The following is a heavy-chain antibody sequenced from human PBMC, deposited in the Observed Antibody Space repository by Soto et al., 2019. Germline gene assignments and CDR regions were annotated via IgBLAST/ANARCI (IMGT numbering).Heavy chain of an antibody. D-gene: IGHD6-13*01. J-gene: IGHJ4*02. CDR1: GFTFSTHA. V-gene: IGHV3-30-3*01. CDR2: VSFDGSNK. CDR3: ARDQTGITTAGGGRIDH. Sequence: QVQLVESGGGVVQPGRSLRLSCAASGFTFSTHAMHWVRQAPGKGLKCVAIVSFDGSNKYYADSVKGRFTISRDNSKNTLYLQMSGLTPEDTAFYYCARDQTGITTAGGGRIDHWGQGTLVTVSS.